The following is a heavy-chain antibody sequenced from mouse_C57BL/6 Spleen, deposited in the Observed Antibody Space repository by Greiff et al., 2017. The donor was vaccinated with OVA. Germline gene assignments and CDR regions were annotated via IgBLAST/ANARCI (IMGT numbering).Heavy chain of an antibody. CDR3: ASQRAIYYERFYYAMDY. J-gene: IGHJ4*01. CDR2: INPNNGGT. D-gene: IGHD2-4*01. V-gene: IGHV1-22*01. CDR1: GYTFTDYN. Sequence: EVQLHQSGPELVKPGASVKMSCKASGYTFTDYNMHWVKQSHGKSLEWIGYINPNNGGTSSNQKFKGKATLTVNKSSSTAYMELRSLTSEDSAVYYCASQRAIYYERFYYAMDYWGQGTSVTVSS.